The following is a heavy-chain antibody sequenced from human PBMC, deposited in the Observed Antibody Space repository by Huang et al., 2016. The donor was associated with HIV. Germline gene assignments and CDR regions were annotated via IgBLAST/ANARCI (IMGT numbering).Heavy chain of an antibody. D-gene: IGHD7-27*01. CDR2: IIPIFGTA. CDR3: ARVANWAHWYFDL. J-gene: IGHJ2*01. Sequence: QVQLVQSGAEVKKPGSSVKVSCKASGGTFSSDAISWVRQAPGQGLEWMGEIIPIFGTANYAQKFQGRVTMTADESTSTAYMELSSLRSEDTAVYFCARVANWAHWYFDLWGRGTLVTVSS. V-gene: IGHV1-69*13. CDR1: GGTFSSDA.